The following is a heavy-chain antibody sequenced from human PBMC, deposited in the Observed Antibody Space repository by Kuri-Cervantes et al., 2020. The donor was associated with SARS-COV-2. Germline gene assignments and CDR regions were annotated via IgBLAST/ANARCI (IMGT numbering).Heavy chain of an antibody. V-gene: IGHV3-7*01. Sequence: GESLKISCAASGFTFSSYWMSWVRQAPGKGLEWVANIKQDGSEKHYVDSVKGRYTISRDNSKNTLYLQMNSLRAEDTAVYYCARGPQLLSPEAFDIWGQGTMVTVSS. D-gene: IGHD2-2*01. J-gene: IGHJ3*02. CDR1: GFTFSSYW. CDR3: ARGPQLLSPEAFDI. CDR2: IKQDGSEK.